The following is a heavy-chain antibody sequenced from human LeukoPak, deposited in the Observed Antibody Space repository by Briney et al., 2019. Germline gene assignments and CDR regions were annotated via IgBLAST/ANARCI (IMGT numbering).Heavy chain of an antibody. D-gene: IGHD3-10*01. J-gene: IGHJ4*02. CDR3: ARSGYYGSGSYSDY. V-gene: IGHV3-20*04. Sequence: GGSLRLSCAASGFNFEYYGMSWVRQAPGKGLEWVSGINWHGDRTGYADSVKGRFTISRDNAKNSLYLQMNSLRAEDTALYYCARSGYYGSGSYSDYWGQGTLVTVSS. CDR2: INWHGDRT. CDR1: GFNFEYYG.